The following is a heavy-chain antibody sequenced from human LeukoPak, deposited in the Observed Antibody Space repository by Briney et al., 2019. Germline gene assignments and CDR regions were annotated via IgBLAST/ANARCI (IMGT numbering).Heavy chain of an antibody. CDR3: ARRGSGGRSFDI. CDR1: GGSVSSGSYY. J-gene: IGHJ3*02. CDR2: ISYSGST. Sequence: SETLSHTCTVSGGSVSSGSYYWTWIRQPPGKGLEWIGYISYSGSTNYNPSLKSRVTISVDTSKNQFSLNLSSVTAADTAVYYCARRGSGGRSFDIWGQGTMVTVSS. D-gene: IGHD2-15*01. V-gene: IGHV4-61*01.